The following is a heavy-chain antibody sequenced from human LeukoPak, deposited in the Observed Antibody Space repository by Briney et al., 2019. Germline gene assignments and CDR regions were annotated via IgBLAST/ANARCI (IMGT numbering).Heavy chain of an antibody. V-gene: IGHV3-21*01. Sequence: GGSLILSCAASGFTFSSYSMNWVRQAPGKGLEWVSSISSSSSYIYYADSVKGRFTISRDNAKNTLYLQMNRLSAEDTAVYYCAKEGDYYDRSGYYSDNYYYYMEVWGTGTTVTVSS. J-gene: IGHJ6*03. CDR1: GFTFSSYS. CDR2: ISSSSSYI. CDR3: AKEGDYYDRSGYYSDNYYYYMEV. D-gene: IGHD3-22*01.